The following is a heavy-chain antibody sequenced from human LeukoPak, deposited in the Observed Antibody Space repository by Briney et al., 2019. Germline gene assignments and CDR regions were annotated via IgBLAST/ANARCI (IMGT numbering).Heavy chain of an antibody. J-gene: IGHJ5*02. D-gene: IGHD6-13*01. V-gene: IGHV4-34*01. CDR2: INHSGST. CDR3: ARGVGRWSSSWCGDSWFDP. Sequence: SETLSLTCAVYGGSFSGYYWSWIRQPPGKGLEWIGEINHSGSTNYNPSLKSRVTISVDTSKNQFSLKLSSVTAADTAVYYCARGVGRWSSSWCGDSWFDPWGQGTLVTVSS. CDR1: GGSFSGYY.